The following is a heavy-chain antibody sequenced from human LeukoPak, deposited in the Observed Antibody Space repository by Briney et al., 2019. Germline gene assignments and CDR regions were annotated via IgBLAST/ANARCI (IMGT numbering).Heavy chain of an antibody. D-gene: IGHD3-22*01. CDR2: ITSIGSPI. CDR1: GFSFSSYE. Sequence: PGGSLRLSCAASGFSFSSYEMNWVRQAPGKGLEWVSYITSIGSPIYYADSVEGRFTISRDNAKNSLYLQMNSVRVEDTAVYYCARSIGYSRGWYPFSYYYDSSGYPNWFDPWGQGTLVTVSS. V-gene: IGHV3-48*03. CDR3: ARSIGYSRGWYPFSYYYDSSGYPNWFDP. J-gene: IGHJ5*02.